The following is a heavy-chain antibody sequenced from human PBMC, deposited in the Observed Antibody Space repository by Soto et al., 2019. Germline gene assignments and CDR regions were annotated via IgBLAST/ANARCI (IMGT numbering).Heavy chain of an antibody. CDR1: GGSISSYY. J-gene: IGHJ4*02. Sequence: SETLSLTCTVSGGSISSYYWSWIRQPPGKGLEWIGYIYYSGSTNYNPSLKSRVTISVDTSKNQFSLKLSSVTAADTAVYYCARNTLDCSSTSCYSAMFDYWGQGTLVTVS. CDR3: ARNTLDCSSTSCYSAMFDY. CDR2: IYYSGST. V-gene: IGHV4-59*01. D-gene: IGHD2-2*01.